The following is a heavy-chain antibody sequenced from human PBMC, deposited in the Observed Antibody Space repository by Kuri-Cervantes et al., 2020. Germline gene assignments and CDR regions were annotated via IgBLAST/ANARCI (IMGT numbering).Heavy chain of an antibody. Sequence: ASVKVSCKASGYTFTSYGISWVRQAPGQGLEWMGWISAYNGNTNYAQKLQGRVTMTTDTFTSTAYMELRSLRSDDTAVYYWARDPLPRTVNTLDLGYWGQGTLVTVSS. CDR3: ARDPLPRTVNTLDLGY. V-gene: IGHV1-18*01. CDR2: ISAYNGNT. J-gene: IGHJ4*02. D-gene: IGHD4-17*01. CDR1: GYTFTSYG.